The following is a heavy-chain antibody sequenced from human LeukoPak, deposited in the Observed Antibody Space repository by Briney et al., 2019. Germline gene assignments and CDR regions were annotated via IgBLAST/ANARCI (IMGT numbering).Heavy chain of an antibody. J-gene: IGHJ4*02. D-gene: IGHD1-26*01. Sequence: GASVKVSCKASGYIFTSFYMHWVRQAPGQGLEWMGIINPSGGNTGYAQKFQGRVTMTRDTSTSTVYMELSSLRSEDTAVYYRAREVGIRGHFGYWGRGTPVTVSS. CDR2: INPSGGNT. CDR1: GYIFTSFY. CDR3: AREVGIRGHFGY. V-gene: IGHV1-46*01.